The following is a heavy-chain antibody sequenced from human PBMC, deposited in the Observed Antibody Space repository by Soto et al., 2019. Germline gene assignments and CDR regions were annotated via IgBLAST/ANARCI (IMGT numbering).Heavy chain of an antibody. Sequence: PSETLSLTCTVSGGSISSGGYYWSWIRQHPGKGLEWIGYIYYSGSTYYNPSLKSRVTISVDTSKNQFSLKLSSVTAADTAVYYCARVMGSWRGRYYYGMDVCGQGTTVTVSS. CDR3: ARVMGSWRGRYYYGMDV. V-gene: IGHV4-31*03. CDR1: GGSISSGGYY. D-gene: IGHD1-26*01. CDR2: IYYSGST. J-gene: IGHJ6*02.